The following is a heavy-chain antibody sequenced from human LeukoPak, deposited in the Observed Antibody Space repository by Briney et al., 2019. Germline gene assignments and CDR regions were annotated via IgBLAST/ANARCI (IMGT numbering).Heavy chain of an antibody. V-gene: IGHV1-18*01. CDR1: GYTFTSYG. CDR3: ARAFGWFTMIVYNAFDI. D-gene: IGHD3-22*01. Sequence: ASVKVSCKASGYTFTSYGISWVRQAPGQGLEWMGWISAYNGNTNYAQKLQGRVTMTTDTSTSTAYMELRSLRSDDTAVYYCARAFGWFTMIVYNAFDIWGQGTMVTVSS. J-gene: IGHJ3*02. CDR2: ISAYNGNT.